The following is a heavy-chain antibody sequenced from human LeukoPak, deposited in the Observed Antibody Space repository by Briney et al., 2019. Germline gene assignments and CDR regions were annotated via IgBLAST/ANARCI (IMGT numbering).Heavy chain of an antibody. CDR2: ISYDGSNK. J-gene: IGHJ4*02. CDR3: ATHHYDSSGYYSPDY. V-gene: IGHV3-30-3*01. Sequence: PGGSLRLSCAASGITFSSYAMYWVRQAPGKGPEWVAVISYDGSNKYYADSVKGRFTTSRGNSKNTLYLQMSSLRAEDTAVYYCATHHYDSSGYYSPDYWGQGTLVTVSS. D-gene: IGHD3-22*01. CDR1: GITFSSYA.